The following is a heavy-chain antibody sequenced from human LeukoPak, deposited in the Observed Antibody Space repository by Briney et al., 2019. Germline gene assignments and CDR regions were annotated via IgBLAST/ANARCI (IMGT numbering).Heavy chain of an antibody. CDR1: GYTFTGYY. V-gene: IGHV1-2*02. J-gene: IGHJ4*02. D-gene: IGHD1-1*01. Sequence: ASVKVSCKASGYTFTGYYIHWVRHAPGQGLEWMGWIYSNNGGTDYAQTFQGRVTITRDTSISTAYMEVSRVRSDDTAVYYCARGFRTGDMTTFAHWGQGTLVTVSS. CDR2: IYSNNGGT. CDR3: ARGFRTGDMTTFAH.